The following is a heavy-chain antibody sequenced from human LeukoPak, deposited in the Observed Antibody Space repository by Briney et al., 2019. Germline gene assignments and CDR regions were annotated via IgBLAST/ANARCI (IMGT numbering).Heavy chain of an antibody. CDR1: GYTFTSYW. CDR2: IYPGDSDT. D-gene: IGHD3-10*01. CDR3: ARLPSVRGIDRYFDY. V-gene: IGHV5-51*01. Sequence: GESLKISCKGSGYTFTSYWIGWVRQMPGKGLEXXXXIYPGDSDTRYSPSFQGQVTISVDKSISTAYLQWSSLKASDTAMYYCARLPSVRGIDRYFDYWGQGTLVTVSS. J-gene: IGHJ4*02.